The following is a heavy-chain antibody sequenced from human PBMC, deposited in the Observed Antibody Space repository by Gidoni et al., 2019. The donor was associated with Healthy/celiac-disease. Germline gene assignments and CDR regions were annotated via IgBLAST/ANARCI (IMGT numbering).Heavy chain of an antibody. V-gene: IGHV4-34*01. CDR3: ARGRGARYCRSTSCYGPHYYYYGMDV. D-gene: IGHD2-2*01. Sequence: HVHLQQWFAGLFKPSETLSLTFAFYGGSFRVYYCSWILQPPGKGMEWIGEINHSGSTKYNPYLKSRVTISVDTSKKQFYMKLSSVTAADTAVYYCARGRGARYCRSTSCYGPHYYYYGMDVWGQGTTVTVSS. J-gene: IGHJ6*02. CDR1: GGSFRVYY. CDR2: INHSGST.